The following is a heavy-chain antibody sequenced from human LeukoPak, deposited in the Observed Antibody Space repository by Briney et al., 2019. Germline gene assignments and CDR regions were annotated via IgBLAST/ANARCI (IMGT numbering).Heavy chain of an antibody. J-gene: IGHJ4*02. CDR2: ISDIGSI. CDR3: AGHHPRNTVDF. D-gene: IGHD2/OR15-2a*01. CDR1: GGSISSYY. V-gene: IGHV4-59*08. Sequence: SQTLSLTCTVSGGSISSYYWSWIRQPPGKGLGWIAYISDIGSINYNPSLKSRVTISLDTSKNQFSLKLSSVTAADTAVYYCAGHHPRNTVDFWGQGTLVTVSS.